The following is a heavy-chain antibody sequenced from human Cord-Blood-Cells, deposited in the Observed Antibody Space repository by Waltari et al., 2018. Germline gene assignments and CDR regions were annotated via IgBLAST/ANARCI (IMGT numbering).Heavy chain of an antibody. D-gene: IGHD2-2*01. CDR1: GGSIRSSSYY. V-gene: IGHV4-39*01. J-gene: IGHJ4*02. CDR2: IYYSGST. CDR3: ARHVQWVVPAAIDY. Sequence: QLQLQESGPGLVKPSETLSHTCTVSGGSIRSSSYYWGWIREPPGKGLEWIGSIYYSGSTYYNPSLKSRVTISVDTSKNQFSLKLSSVTAADTAVYYCARHVQWVVPAAIDYWGQGTLVTVSS.